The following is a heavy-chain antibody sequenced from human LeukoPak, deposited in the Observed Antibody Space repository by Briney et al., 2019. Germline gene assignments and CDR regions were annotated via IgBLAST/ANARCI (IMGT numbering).Heavy chain of an antibody. V-gene: IGHV4-4*07. CDR1: GGSISSYY. J-gene: IGHJ4*02. D-gene: IGHD3-3*01. CDR3: ARDARGWGGFDY. CDR2: IYTTGNT. Sequence: PSQTLSLTCSVSGGSISSYYWSWIRQPAGKGREWIGRIYTTGNTDYNPSLMSRVTMSVNTSKNQFSLNLSSVTAADTAVYYCARDARGWGGFDYWGQGTLVTVSS.